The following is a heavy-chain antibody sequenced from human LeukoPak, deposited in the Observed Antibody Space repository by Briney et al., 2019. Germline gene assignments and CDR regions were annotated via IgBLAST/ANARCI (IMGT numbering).Heavy chain of an antibody. CDR3: ARGVYIAAAQYGY. V-gene: IGHV4-59*01. D-gene: IGHD6-13*01. CDR1: GGSFSGYY. Sequence: PSETLSLTCAVYGGSFSGYYWSWIRQPPGKGLEWIGYIYYSGTTNYNPSLKSRVTISVDTSKNRFSPKLSSVTAADTAVYYCARGVYIAAAQYGYWGQGTLVTVSS. CDR2: IYYSGTT. J-gene: IGHJ4*02.